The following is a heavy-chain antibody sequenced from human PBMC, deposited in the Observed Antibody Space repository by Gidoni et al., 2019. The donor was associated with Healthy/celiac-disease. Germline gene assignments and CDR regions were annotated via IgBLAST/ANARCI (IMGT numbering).Heavy chain of an antibody. D-gene: IGHD5-18*01. J-gene: IGHJ4*02. CDR2: ISYDGSNK. V-gene: IGHV3-30*18. CDR1: GFTFSSYG. CDR3: AKAFRRSVNVDTTQGY. Sequence: QVQLVESGGGVVQPGRSLRLSCAASGFTFSSYGMHWVRQAPGKGLEGVAVISYDGSNKYYADSVKGRFTISRDNSKNTLYLQMNSLRAEDTAVYYCAKAFRRSVNVDTTQGYWGQGTLVTVSS.